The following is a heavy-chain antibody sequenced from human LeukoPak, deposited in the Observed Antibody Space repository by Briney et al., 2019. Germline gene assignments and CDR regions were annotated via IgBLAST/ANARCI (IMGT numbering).Heavy chain of an antibody. J-gene: IGHJ4*02. V-gene: IGHV3-23*01. Sequence: GGSLRLSCAASGFTFSTYAMSWVRLSPGKGLEWVSAISGRSERTYYADSVKGRFTISRDNSKNTLFLQMNSLRAEDTAVYYCAKDLGFDGTDYHVIFDYWGQGTLVTASS. CDR2: ISGRSERT. CDR3: AKDLGFDGTDYHVIFDY. D-gene: IGHD2-8*02. CDR1: GFTFSTYA.